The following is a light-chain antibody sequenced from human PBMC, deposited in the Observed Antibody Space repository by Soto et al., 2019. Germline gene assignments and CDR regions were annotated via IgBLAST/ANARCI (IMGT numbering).Light chain of an antibody. Sequence: EIVLTQSPGTLSLSPGERATLSCRASQSVSSSYLAWYQQKPGQPPRLLIYDASNRATGIPARFSGSGSGTDFTLTISRLEPEDFAVYYCQQYGGSPRTFGQGTKVDIK. J-gene: IGKJ1*01. V-gene: IGKV3-20*01. CDR3: QQYGGSPRT. CDR2: DAS. CDR1: QSVSSSY.